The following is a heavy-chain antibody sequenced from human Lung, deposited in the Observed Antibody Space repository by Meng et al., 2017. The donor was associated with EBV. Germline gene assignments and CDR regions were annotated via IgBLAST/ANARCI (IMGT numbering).Heavy chain of an antibody. CDR3: ARVRVDGYQGGGQYYFDY. CDR2: IYHSGST. D-gene: IGHD5-24*01. Sequence: QVHAQEAGPGLGGPSGPLSLTCAVCGGSISSSTVWSWVRQPPGKGLEWIGEIYHSGSTNYNPSPKSRVTISVDKSKNQFSLKLSSVTAADTAVYYCARVRVDGYQGGGQYYFDYWGQGTLVTVSS. CDR1: GGSISSSTV. J-gene: IGHJ4*02. V-gene: IGHV4-4*02.